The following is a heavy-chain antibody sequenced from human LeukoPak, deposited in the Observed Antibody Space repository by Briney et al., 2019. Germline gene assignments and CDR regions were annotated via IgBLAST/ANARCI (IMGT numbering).Heavy chain of an antibody. D-gene: IGHD5-18*01. V-gene: IGHV1-18*04. Sequence: ASVKVSCKASGYTFTGYYMHWVRQAPGQGLEWMGWISAYNGNTNYAQKLQGRVTMTTDTSTSTAYMELRSLRSDDTAVYYCARDLQLWSAGGDYWGQGTLVTVSS. J-gene: IGHJ4*02. CDR2: ISAYNGNT. CDR3: ARDLQLWSAGGDY. CDR1: GYTFTGYY.